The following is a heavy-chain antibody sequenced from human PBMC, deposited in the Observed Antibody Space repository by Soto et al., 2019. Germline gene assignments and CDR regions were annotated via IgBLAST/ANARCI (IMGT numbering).Heavy chain of an antibody. J-gene: IGHJ4*02. CDR3: ARSPRSSPYFDY. Sequence: PVESLKISCQSSGYTFSNFWIGWVRQLPGKGLEWMGIIYPGDHETRYSPSFHGKVTISADRSINTAYLQWNSLEASDTAFYFCARSPRSSPYFDYWGQGALVTVSS. V-gene: IGHV5-51*01. CDR2: IYPGDHET. D-gene: IGHD6-13*01. CDR1: GYTFSNFW.